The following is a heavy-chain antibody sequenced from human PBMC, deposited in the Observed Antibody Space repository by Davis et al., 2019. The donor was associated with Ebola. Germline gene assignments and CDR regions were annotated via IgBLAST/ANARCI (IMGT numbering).Heavy chain of an antibody. V-gene: IGHV3-30*19. D-gene: IGHD6-13*01. CDR1: GFTFNNYG. CDR2: VSYDDSNK. J-gene: IGHJ4*02. CDR3: TRGSDSSWEYDH. Sequence: PGGSLRLSCAASGFTFNNYGMHWVRQAPGRGLEWLAVVSYDDSNKFYADSVKGRFTISRDNSKNTLYFETSSLRDEDTAIYYCTRGSDSSWEYDHWGQGTLVTVSS.